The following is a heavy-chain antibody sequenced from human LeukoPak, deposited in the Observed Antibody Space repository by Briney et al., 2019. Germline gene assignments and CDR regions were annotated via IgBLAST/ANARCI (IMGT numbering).Heavy chain of an antibody. J-gene: IGHJ4*02. CDR1: GFSFSSFA. Sequence: PGGSLRLSCAASGFSFSSFAMHWVRQAPGKGLEYVSAISSSGDSTNYAASVKGRFTISRDNSKSTLYLQMSSLRPEDTALYYCVKVVANHGFDYWGQGTLVTVSS. D-gene: IGHD1-14*01. CDR2: ISSSGDST. V-gene: IGHV3-64D*06. CDR3: VKVVANHGFDY.